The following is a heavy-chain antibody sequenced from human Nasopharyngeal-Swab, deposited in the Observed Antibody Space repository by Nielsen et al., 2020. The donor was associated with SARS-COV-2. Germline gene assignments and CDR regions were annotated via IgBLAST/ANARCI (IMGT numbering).Heavy chain of an antibody. D-gene: IGHD1-26*01. CDR1: GFASVNYA. CDR3: AKEGSIIEGTFFDS. Sequence: GGSLRLSCPLSGFASVNYAMSWVRQAPGKGLAWVSGISGSGGNTFVADSVKGRFTIARDNSKNTLYLQMSSLRVADTATYYCAKEGSIIEGTFFDSWGQGALVTVSS. CDR2: ISGSGGNT. V-gene: IGHV3-23*01. J-gene: IGHJ4*02.